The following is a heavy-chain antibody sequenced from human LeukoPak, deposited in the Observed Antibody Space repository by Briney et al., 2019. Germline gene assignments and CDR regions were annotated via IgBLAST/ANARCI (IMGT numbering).Heavy chain of an antibody. J-gene: IGHJ3*02. CDR2: ISSGSTTI. CDR1: GFTFSSYN. D-gene: IGHD1-14*01. CDR3: ARGRGAGRSAFDI. Sequence: GGSLRLSCAASGFTFSSYNMNWVRQAPGKGLEWVSYISSGSTTIYYADSVKGRFTISRDNANNSLYLHMNSLRADDTAVYHCARGRGAGRSAFDIWGQGTMVTVSS. V-gene: IGHV3-48*04.